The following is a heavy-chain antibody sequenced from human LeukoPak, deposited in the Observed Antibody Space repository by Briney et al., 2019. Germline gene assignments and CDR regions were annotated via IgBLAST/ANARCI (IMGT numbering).Heavy chain of an antibody. CDR1: GFTFSDYY. J-gene: IGHJ4*02. Sequence: GGSLRLSCAASGFTFSDYYMSWIRQAPGKGLEWVSYISSSGSTIYYADSVKGLFTISRDNAKSSLYLQMNSLRAEDTAVYYCARARSGYYSSHFDYWGQGTLVTVSS. D-gene: IGHD3-22*01. V-gene: IGHV3-11*01. CDR3: ARARSGYYSSHFDY. CDR2: ISSSGSTI.